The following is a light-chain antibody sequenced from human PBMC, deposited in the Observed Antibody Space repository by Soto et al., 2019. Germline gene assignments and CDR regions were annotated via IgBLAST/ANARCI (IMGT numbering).Light chain of an antibody. CDR1: KSFVSW. J-gene: IGKJ1*01. CDR2: DAS. V-gene: IGKV1-5*01. CDR3: QQYNDHRT. Sequence: DIQMTQSPSTLSASLGERVTFTCRAVKSFVSWLPWNHQKPGKAPKLLIYDASDLGSGVPSRFSGSGSGTEFTLTISSLQPDDFATYYCQQYNDHRTFGQGTKVEIK.